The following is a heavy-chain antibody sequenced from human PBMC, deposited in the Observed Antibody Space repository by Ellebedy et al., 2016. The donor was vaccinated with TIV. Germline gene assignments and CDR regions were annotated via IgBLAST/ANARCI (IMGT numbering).Heavy chain of an antibody. CDR3: ARRDPVVDSGSYLAGMDV. CDR2: ISAYNGNT. V-gene: IGHV1-18*04. J-gene: IGHJ6*02. D-gene: IGHD3-10*01. Sequence: ASVKVSCXASGYTFTGYYMHWVRQAPGQGLEWMGWISAYNGNTNYAQKLQGRVTMTTDTSTSTAYMELSRLRSDDTAVYYCARRDPVVDSGSYLAGMDVWGQGTTVTVSS. CDR1: GYTFTGYY.